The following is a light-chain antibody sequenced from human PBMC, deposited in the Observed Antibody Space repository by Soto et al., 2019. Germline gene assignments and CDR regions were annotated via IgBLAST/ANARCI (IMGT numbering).Light chain of an antibody. CDR1: QRVSSSY. CDR2: GAS. V-gene: IGKV3-20*01. J-gene: IGKJ4*01. CDR3: QQYGSSPLT. Sequence: EIVLTQSPGTLSLSPGERATLSCRASQRVSSSYLAWYQQKPGQAPRLLIYGASSRATGIPDRFSGSGSGTDFTLTISRLEPEDFAVYYCQQYGSSPLTFGGGIKVEIK.